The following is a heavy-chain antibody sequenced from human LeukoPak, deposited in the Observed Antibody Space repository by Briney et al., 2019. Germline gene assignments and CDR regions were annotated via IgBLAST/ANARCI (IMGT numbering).Heavy chain of an antibody. CDR1: GFTFSIYA. D-gene: IGHD3-10*01. J-gene: IGHJ6*03. CDR2: ISGSGVST. Sequence: GGSLRLSCAASGFTFSIYAMSWVRQAPGKGLEWVSAISGSGVSTYYADSVKGRFTISRDNSKNTLYLQMNSLRAEDTAVYYCAKGGAVTMVRGVIIGQNYYYYYMDVWGKGTTVTISS. CDR3: AKGGAVTMVRGVIIGQNYYYYYMDV. V-gene: IGHV3-23*01.